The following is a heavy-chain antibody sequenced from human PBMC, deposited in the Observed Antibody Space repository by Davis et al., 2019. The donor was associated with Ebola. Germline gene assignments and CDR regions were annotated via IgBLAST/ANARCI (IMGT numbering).Heavy chain of an antibody. V-gene: IGHV4-34*01. CDR3: AREANYYDSSGYGAFDI. CDR1: GGSFSGYY. Sequence: PSETLSLTCAVYGGSFSGYYWSWIRQPPGKGLEWIGEINHSGSTNYNPSLKSRVTISVDTSKNQFSLKLSSVTAADTAVYYCAREANYYDSSGYGAFDIWGQGTMVTVSS. D-gene: IGHD3-22*01. CDR2: INHSGST. J-gene: IGHJ3*02.